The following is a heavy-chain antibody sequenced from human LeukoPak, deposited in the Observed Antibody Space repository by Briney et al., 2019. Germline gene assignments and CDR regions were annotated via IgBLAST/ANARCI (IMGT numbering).Heavy chain of an antibody. CDR1: GFTFSSYA. J-gene: IGHJ4*02. V-gene: IGHV3-30-3*01. CDR2: ISYDGSNK. CDR3: ARDPQSIAAAGYFDY. D-gene: IGHD6-13*01. Sequence: HSGGSLRLSCAASGFTFSSYAMHWVRQAPGKGLEWVAVISYDGSNKYYADSVKGRFTISRDNSKNTLYLQMNSLRAEDTAVYYCARDPQSIAAAGYFDYWGREPWSPSPQ.